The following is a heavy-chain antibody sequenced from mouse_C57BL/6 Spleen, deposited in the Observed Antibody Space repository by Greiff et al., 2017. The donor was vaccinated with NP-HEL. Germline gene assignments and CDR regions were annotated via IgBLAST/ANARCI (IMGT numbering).Heavy chain of an antibody. CDR2: IDPETGGT. CDR1: GYTFTDYE. V-gene: IGHV1-15*01. Sequence: QVQLQQSGAELVRPGASVTLSCKASGYTFTDYEMHWVKQTPVHGLEWIGAIDPETGGTAYNQKFKGKAILTADKSSSTAYMELRSLTSEDSAVYYCTRWADYDGYYWYFDVWGTGTTVTVSS. D-gene: IGHD2-3*01. CDR3: TRWADYDGYYWYFDV. J-gene: IGHJ1*03.